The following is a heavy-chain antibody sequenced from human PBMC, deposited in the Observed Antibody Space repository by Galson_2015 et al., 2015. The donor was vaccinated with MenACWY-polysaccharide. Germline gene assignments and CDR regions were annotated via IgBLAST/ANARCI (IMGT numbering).Heavy chain of an antibody. V-gene: IGHV3-23*01. CDR3: AKVRKDIVVVVAATRRYYFDY. Sequence: SLRLSCAASGFTFSSYAMSWVRQAPGKGLEWVSAISGSGGSTYYADSVKGRFTISRDNSKNTLYLQMNSLRAEDTAVYYCAKVRKDIVVVVAATRRYYFDYWGQGTLVTVSS. CDR1: GFTFSSYA. J-gene: IGHJ4*02. D-gene: IGHD2-15*01. CDR2: ISGSGGST.